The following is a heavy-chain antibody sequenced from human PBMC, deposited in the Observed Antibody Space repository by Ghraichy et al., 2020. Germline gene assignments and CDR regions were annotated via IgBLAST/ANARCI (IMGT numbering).Heavy chain of an antibody. CDR3: ARGDSSGYLIFNY. J-gene: IGHJ4*02. CDR1: GFTFSSYA. Sequence: GESLNISCAASGFTFSSYAMSWVRQAPGKGLEWVSAISGSGGRTYYADSVNGRFIISRDNSKNTLFVQMNSLRAEDTALYYCARGDSSGYLIFNYWGQGTLVTVSS. CDR2: ISGSGGRT. V-gene: IGHV3-23*01. D-gene: IGHD3-22*01.